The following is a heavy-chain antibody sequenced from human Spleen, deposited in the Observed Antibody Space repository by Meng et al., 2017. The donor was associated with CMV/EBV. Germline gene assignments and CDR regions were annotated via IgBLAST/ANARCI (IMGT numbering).Heavy chain of an antibody. V-gene: IGHV1-46*01. J-gene: IGHJ6*02. D-gene: IGHD6-13*01. CDR1: GYTFTSYY. Sequence: ASVKVSCKASGYTFTSYYMHWVRQAPGQGLEWMGIINPSGGSTSYAQKFQGRVTMTRDTSISTAYMELSRLNPDDTAVYYCARGTAAYTRGEFYYYDMDVWGQGTTVTVSS. CDR2: INPSGGST. CDR3: ARGTAAYTRGEFYYYDMDV.